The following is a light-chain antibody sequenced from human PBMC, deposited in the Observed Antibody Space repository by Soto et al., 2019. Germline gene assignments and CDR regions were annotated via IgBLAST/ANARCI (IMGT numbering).Light chain of an antibody. J-gene: IGKJ2*03. V-gene: IGKV3-20*01. CDR3: QQYGGSPMYS. CDR1: QALSSRA. Sequence: EIMLTQSPGPLSLSPGERATLSCKTRQALSSRALAWYQQKFGQAPRLLIYGASTRAAGIPGWFIGSGSGSDFTLTISRLEPEDVAVYYCQQYGGSPMYSFGQGPKLEIK. CDR2: GAS.